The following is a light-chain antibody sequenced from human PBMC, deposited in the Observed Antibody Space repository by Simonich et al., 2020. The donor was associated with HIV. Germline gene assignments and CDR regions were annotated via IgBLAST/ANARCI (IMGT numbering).Light chain of an antibody. J-gene: IGLJ2*01. CDR1: NGDVGGYNY. CDR3: SSYTGSTTLV. V-gene: IGLV2-14*01. Sequence: QSALTQPASVSVSPGQSITISCAGTNGDVGGYNYVSWYQQHPGKAPKLMIYDVTKRPSGVSNRFSGSKSGNTASLTISGLQADDEADYYCSSYTGSTTLVFGGGTRLTVL. CDR2: DVT.